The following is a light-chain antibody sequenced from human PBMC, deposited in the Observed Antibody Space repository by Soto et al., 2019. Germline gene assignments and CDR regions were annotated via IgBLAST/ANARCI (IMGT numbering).Light chain of an antibody. CDR1: QSVSRSY. Sequence: EFVLTQSPGTLSLSPGERATLSCRATQSVSRSYLAWYQQKPGQAPRTLIYGASTRATGIPDRFSGSGSVTDFTVTLSRLEAEVFAVYYGQQYGSSRPLTFGGGSKVQIK. CDR2: GAS. J-gene: IGKJ4*01. CDR3: QQYGSSRPLT. V-gene: IGKV3-20*01.